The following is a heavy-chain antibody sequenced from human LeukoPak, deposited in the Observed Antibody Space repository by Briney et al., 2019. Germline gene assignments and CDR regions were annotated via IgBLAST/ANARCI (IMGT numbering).Heavy chain of an antibody. V-gene: IGHV3-7*04. J-gene: IGHJ4*02. CDR1: GXTFSSYW. Sequence: GGSLRLSCAASGXTFSSYWMTWVRQAPRKGLEWVGNIKRDGSEKFYVDSVKGRFTISRDNAKNSLYLQMNSLRAEDTALYFCVRWGGYNYEAGYYFDYWGQGTLVTVSS. D-gene: IGHD5-24*01. CDR2: IKRDGSEK. CDR3: VRWGGYNYEAGYYFDY.